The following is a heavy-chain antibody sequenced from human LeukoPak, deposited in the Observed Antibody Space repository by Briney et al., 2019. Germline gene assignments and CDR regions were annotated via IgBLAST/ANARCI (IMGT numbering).Heavy chain of an antibody. CDR3: ARGLVSSWYRYYFDY. J-gene: IGHJ4*02. Sequence: SETLSLTCAVYGGSFSGYYWSWIRQPPGKGLEWIGEINHSGSTNYNPSLKSRVTISVDTSKNQCSLKLSSVTAADTAVYYCARGLVSSWYRYYFDYWGQGTLVTVSS. D-gene: IGHD6-13*01. V-gene: IGHV4-34*01. CDR1: GGSFSGYY. CDR2: INHSGST.